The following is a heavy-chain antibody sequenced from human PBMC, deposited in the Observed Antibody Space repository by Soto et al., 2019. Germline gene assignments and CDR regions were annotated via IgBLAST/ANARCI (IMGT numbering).Heavy chain of an antibody. J-gene: IGHJ6*02. Sequence: GGSLRLSCAASGFTFSSYSMNWVRQAPGKGLEWVSSISSSSSYIYYADSVKGRFTISRDNAKNSLYLQMNSLRAEDTAVYYCARSCDSGYPLPHYGMDVWGQGTPVTVSS. CDR1: GFTFSSYS. CDR3: ARSCDSGYPLPHYGMDV. V-gene: IGHV3-21*01. D-gene: IGHD5-12*01. CDR2: ISSSSSYI.